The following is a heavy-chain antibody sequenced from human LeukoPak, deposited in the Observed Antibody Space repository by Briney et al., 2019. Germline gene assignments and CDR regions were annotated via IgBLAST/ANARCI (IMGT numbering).Heavy chain of an antibody. J-gene: IGHJ3*02. CDR1: GGSISSSSYY. CDR2: IYYSGST. Sequence: SETLSLTCTVSGGSISSSSYYWGWIRQPPGKGLEWIGSIYYSGSTYYNPSLKSRVTISVDTSKNQFSLKLSSVTAADTAVYYCARARVDIVATTIRRDAFDIWGQGTMVTVSS. D-gene: IGHD5-12*01. V-gene: IGHV4-39*07. CDR3: ARARVDIVATTIRRDAFDI.